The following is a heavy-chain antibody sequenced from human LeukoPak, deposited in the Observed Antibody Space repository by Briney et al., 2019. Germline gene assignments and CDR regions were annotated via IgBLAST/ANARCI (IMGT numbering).Heavy chain of an antibody. Sequence: PGGSLRLSCAASGLNFGSYWVTWVRQAPGKGLEWVANIGQDGSERVYVESVKGRFTISRDNARKSLFLQMNSLRADDMAVYYCAIPTSYDGSRYYHAYWGQGTLVSVSS. CDR1: GLNFGSYW. V-gene: IGHV3-7*01. J-gene: IGHJ4*02. D-gene: IGHD3-22*01. CDR3: AIPTSYDGSRYYHAY. CDR2: IGQDGSER.